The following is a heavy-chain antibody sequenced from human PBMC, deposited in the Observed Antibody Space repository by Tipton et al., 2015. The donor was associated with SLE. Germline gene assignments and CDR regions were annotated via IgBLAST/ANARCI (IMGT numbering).Heavy chain of an antibody. J-gene: IGHJ3*02. CDR1: GDSITGHY. D-gene: IGHD2-21*01. CDR2: IYYSGRT. CDR3: ARGFCGGDCDFAFDI. Sequence: TLSLTCTVSGDSITGHYWSWIRQSPRKGLGWSGYIYYSGRTNYNPSPKSRVTISVDTSTNQLSLRLSSATTADTAVYYCARGFCGGDCDFAFDIWGRGTMITVSS. V-gene: IGHV4-59*11.